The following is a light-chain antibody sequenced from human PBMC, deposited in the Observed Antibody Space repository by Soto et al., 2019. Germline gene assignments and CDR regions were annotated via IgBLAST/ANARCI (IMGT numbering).Light chain of an antibody. CDR1: QSLGKY. CDR2: DVS. Sequence: EIVLTQSPATLSLSPGERATLSCRASQSLGKYLAWYQQIPGQVPRLLIYDVSDRATGIPARFSGSGSGTDFTLTISSLEPEEFAVYYCQQRMSWPLTFGGGTKVESK. J-gene: IGKJ4*01. V-gene: IGKV3-11*01. CDR3: QQRMSWPLT.